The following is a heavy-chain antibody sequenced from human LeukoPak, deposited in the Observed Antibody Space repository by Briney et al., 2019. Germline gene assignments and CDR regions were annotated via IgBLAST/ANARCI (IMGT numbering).Heavy chain of an antibody. D-gene: IGHD2-15*01. J-gene: IGHJ3*02. V-gene: IGHV3-66*02. CDR2: IYSGGST. CDR1: GFTVSRNY. Sequence: GGSLRLSCAASGFTVSRNYMSWVRQAPGKGLEGVSVIYSGGSTYYADSVKGRFTISRDNSKNTLYLQMNSLRSEDTAVYYCARGLGYCSGGSCYRGFDIWGQGTMVTVSS. CDR3: ARGLGYCSGGSCYRGFDI.